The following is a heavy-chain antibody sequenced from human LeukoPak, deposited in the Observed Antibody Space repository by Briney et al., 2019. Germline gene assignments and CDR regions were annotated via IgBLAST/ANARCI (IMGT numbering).Heavy chain of an antibody. J-gene: IGHJ4*02. D-gene: IGHD3-10*01. Sequence: ASLKVSCKASGYTFTGYYMHWVRQAPGQGLEWMGWINPNSGGTNYAQKFQGRVTMTRDTSISTAYMELSRLRSDDTAVYYCARSYYYGSGSARPSFDYWGQGTLVTVSS. CDR3: ARSYYYGSGSARPSFDY. CDR2: INPNSGGT. V-gene: IGHV1-2*02. CDR1: GYTFTGYY.